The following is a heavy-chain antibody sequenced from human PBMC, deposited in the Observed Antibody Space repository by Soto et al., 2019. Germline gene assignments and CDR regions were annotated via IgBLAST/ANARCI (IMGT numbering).Heavy chain of an antibody. Sequence: QVQLLQSGAEVKKPGASVKVSCKASGYMFITHGISWVRQAPGQGLEWMGWNNVYNGDTNFAQKFKGRVTMTTDTSTNTAYMELMSLRYDDTAVYYCARDSLGVPLLATIHFDFWGQGTPVTVSS. CDR1: GYMFITHG. CDR3: ARDSLGVPLLATIHFDF. D-gene: IGHD5-12*01. J-gene: IGHJ4*02. CDR2: NNVYNGDT. V-gene: IGHV1-18*04.